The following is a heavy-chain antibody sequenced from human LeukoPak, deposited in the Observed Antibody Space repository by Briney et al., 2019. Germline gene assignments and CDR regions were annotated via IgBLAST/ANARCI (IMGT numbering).Heavy chain of an antibody. CDR2: ISYDGSNK. Sequence: GRSLRLSYAASGFTFSSYAMHWVRQAPGKGLEWVAVISYDGSNKYYADSVKGRFTISRDNSKDTLYLQMNSLRAEDTAVYYCARAIAAAGPYYFDYWGQGTLVTVSS. J-gene: IGHJ4*02. V-gene: IGHV3-30*04. CDR3: ARAIAAAGPYYFDY. CDR1: GFTFSSYA. D-gene: IGHD6-13*01.